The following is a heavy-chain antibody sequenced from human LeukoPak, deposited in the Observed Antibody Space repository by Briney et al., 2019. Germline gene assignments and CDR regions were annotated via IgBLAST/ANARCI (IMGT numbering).Heavy chain of an antibody. V-gene: IGHV3-23*01. CDR1: GFTFSTYA. J-gene: IGHJ4*02. Sequence: GGSLRLSCAAPGFTFSTYAMNWVRQAPGKGLEWVSGVSGSGGSTFYADSVKGRFTISRDISKNTLYLQMNSLRAEDTAVYYCAKGDSSSWVPDYWGQGTLVTVSS. D-gene: IGHD6-13*01. CDR2: VSGSGGST. CDR3: AKGDSSSWVPDY.